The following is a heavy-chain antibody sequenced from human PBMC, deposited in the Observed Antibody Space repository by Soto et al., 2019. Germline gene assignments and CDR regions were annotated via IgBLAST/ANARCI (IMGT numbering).Heavy chain of an antibody. V-gene: IGHV1-69*13. J-gene: IGHJ3*02. CDR1: GGTFSSYA. D-gene: IGHD3-22*01. CDR2: IIPIFGTA. Sequence: ASVKVSCKASGGTFSSYAISWVRQAPGQGLEWMGGIIPIFGTANYAQKFQGRVTITADESTSTAYMELSSLRSEDTAVYYCARGGSYYDSSGTPAALDIWGQGTMVTVSS. CDR3: ARGGSYYDSSGTPAALDI.